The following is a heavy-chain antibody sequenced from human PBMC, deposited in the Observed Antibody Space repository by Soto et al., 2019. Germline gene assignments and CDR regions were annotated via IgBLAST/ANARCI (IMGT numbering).Heavy chain of an antibody. CDR2: INHSGST. D-gene: IGHD3-10*01. Sequence: SETLSLTCAVYGGSFSGYYWSWIRQPPGKGLEWIGEINHSGSTNYNPSLKSRVTISVDTSKNQFSLKLSSVTAADTAVYYCARGLLRSALLERYGSGSAFDIWGQGTMVTVSS. J-gene: IGHJ3*02. CDR1: GGSFSGYY. V-gene: IGHV4-34*01. CDR3: ARGLLRSALLERYGSGSAFDI.